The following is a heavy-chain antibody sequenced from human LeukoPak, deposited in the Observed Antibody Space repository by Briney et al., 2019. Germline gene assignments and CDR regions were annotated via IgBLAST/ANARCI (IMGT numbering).Heavy chain of an antibody. Sequence: GGSLRLSCAASGFTFSSYAMSWVRQAPGKGLEWVSAISGSGGSTYYADSVKGRLTISRDNSKNTLYLQMNSLRAEDTAVYYCEPWAAADFHWFDPWGQGTLVTVSS. J-gene: IGHJ5*02. CDR3: EPWAAADFHWFDP. D-gene: IGHD6-13*01. CDR1: GFTFSSYA. V-gene: IGHV3-23*01. CDR2: ISGSGGST.